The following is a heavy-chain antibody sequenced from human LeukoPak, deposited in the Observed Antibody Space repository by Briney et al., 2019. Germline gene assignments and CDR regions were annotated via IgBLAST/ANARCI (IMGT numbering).Heavy chain of an antibody. V-gene: IGHV3-23*01. Sequence: GGSPRLSCAASGFTFSTYAMSWVRQAPGKGLEWVSAISGSGGSTYYAESVKGRFTISRDNAKNSLYLQMNSLRAEDTAVYYCARDFGSVGFGELLNPLLYWGQGTLVTVSS. D-gene: IGHD3-10*01. CDR1: GFTFSTYA. J-gene: IGHJ4*02. CDR2: ISGSGGST. CDR3: ARDFGSVGFGELLNPLLY.